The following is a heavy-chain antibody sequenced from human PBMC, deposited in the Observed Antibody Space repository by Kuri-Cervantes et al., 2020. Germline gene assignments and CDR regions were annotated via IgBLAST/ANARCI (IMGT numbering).Heavy chain of an antibody. CDR2: IYPDDSDT. Sequence: GGSLRLSCKGSGYIFTNYWIGWVRQMPGKGLEWMGIIYPDDSDTRYSPSFQGQVAISADKSISTAYLQWSSLKASDTAMYYCARHPVYCTNGVCYPLAAFDIWGQGTMVTVSS. CDR1: GYIFTNYW. CDR3: ARHPVYCTNGVCYPLAAFDI. D-gene: IGHD2-8*01. J-gene: IGHJ3*02. V-gene: IGHV5-51*01.